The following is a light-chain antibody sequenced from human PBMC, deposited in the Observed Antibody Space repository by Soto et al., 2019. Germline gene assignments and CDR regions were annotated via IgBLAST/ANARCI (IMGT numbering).Light chain of an antibody. Sequence: QPVLTQSPSASASPGASVKLTCTLSSGHASYAIAWHQQQPEKGPRYLMKVDSDGSHNKGDGIPDRFSGSSSGAERYLTISSLQSEDEADYYCQTWGTGIVVFGGGTKVTVL. CDR1: SGHASYA. V-gene: IGLV4-69*01. CDR3: QTWGTGIVV. J-gene: IGLJ2*01. CDR2: VDSDGSH.